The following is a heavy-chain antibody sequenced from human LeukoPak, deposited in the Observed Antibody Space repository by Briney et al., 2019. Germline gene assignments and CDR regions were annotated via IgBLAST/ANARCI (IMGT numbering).Heavy chain of an antibody. V-gene: IGHV1-2*02. CDR1: GYSFTSYY. J-gene: IGHJ4*02. Sequence: ASVKVSCKASGYSFTSYYMHWVRQAPGQGLEWMGWINPNSGGTNYAQKFQGRVTMTRDTSISTAYMELSRLRSDDTAVYYCATDRTGTTRAFDYWGQGALVTVSS. D-gene: IGHD1-14*01. CDR3: ATDRTGTTRAFDY. CDR2: INPNSGGT.